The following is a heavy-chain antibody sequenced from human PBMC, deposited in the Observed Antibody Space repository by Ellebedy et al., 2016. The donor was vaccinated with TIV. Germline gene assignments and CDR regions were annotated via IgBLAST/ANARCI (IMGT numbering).Heavy chain of an antibody. J-gene: IGHJ4*02. CDR1: GGSISSSSYY. CDR3: ARHSPRYSSGWYPYYFDY. Sequence: SETLSLTCTVSGGSISSSSYYWGWIRQPPGKGLEWIGSIYYSGSTYYNPSLKRRVTISVDTSKNQFSLKLSSVTAADTAVYYCARHSPRYSSGWYPYYFDYWGQGTLVTVSS. V-gene: IGHV4-39*07. D-gene: IGHD6-19*01. CDR2: IYYSGST.